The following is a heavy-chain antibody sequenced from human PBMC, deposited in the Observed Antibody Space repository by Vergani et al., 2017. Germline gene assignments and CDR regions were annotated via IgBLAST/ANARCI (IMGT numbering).Heavy chain of an antibody. D-gene: IGHD1-26*01. V-gene: IGHV4-61*02. CDR2: IYTSGST. CDR1: GGSLSSGSYY. J-gene: IGHJ4*02. CDR3: AREDPGGEPGG. Sequence: QVQLQESGPGLVKPSQTLSLTCTVSGGSLSSGSYYWSWIRQPAGKGLGWIGRIYTSGSTNYNPSLKSRITISVDTSKNQFSLKLSSVTAAGTAVYYCAREDPGGEPGGWGQGTLVTVSS.